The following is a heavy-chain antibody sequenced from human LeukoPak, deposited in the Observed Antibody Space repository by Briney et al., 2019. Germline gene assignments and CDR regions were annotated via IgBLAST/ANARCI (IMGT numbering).Heavy chain of an antibody. CDR3: ARQTGSGLFILL. V-gene: IGHV4-39*01. CDR2: IYYSGNT. J-gene: IGHJ4*02. CDR1: GVSISSSNSY. D-gene: IGHD2-8*02. Sequence: SETLYLTCTVSGVSISSSNSYWGWIRQPPGKGLEGIGSIYYSGNTYYNAYLTSQVSISIDTSKNQFSLKVTSVTAADTAVYYCARQTGSGLFILLGGQGTLVTVSS.